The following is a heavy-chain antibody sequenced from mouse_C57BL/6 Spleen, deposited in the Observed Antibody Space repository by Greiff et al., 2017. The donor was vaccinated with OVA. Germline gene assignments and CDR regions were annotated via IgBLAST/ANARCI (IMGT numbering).Heavy chain of an antibody. CDR2: IHPNSGST. J-gene: IGHJ2*01. Sequence: VKLQQPGAELVKPGASVKLSCKASGYTFTSYWMHWVKQRPGQGLEWIGMIHPNSGSTNYNEKFKSKATLTVDKSSSTAYMQLSRLTSEDSAVYYSARRDSNYEFDYWGQGTTLTVSA. V-gene: IGHV1-64*01. CDR3: ARRDSNYEFDY. CDR1: GYTFTSYW. D-gene: IGHD2-5*01.